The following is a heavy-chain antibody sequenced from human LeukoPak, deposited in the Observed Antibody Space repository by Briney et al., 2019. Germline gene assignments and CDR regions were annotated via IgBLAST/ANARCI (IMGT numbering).Heavy chain of an antibody. CDR1: GGSINSYY. CDR2: IYYSGNT. D-gene: IGHD3-10*01. V-gene: IGHV4-59*01. CDR3: ATDNSYGSGSYYT. J-gene: IGHJ4*02. Sequence: SETLSLTCTVSGGSINSYYWNWIRQPPGKGLEWIGYIYYSGNTNYNPSLKSRVTISVDTSKNQFSLKLSSVTAADTAVYYCATDNSYGSGSYYTWGQGTLVTVSS.